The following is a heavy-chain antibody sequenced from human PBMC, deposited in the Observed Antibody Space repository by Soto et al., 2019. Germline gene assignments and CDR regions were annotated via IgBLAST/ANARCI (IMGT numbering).Heavy chain of an antibody. D-gene: IGHD6-19*01. V-gene: IGHV3-23*01. CDR1: GFTITSYA. J-gene: IGHJ4*02. CDR2: VSGSGDST. CDR3: TKSRGWYTFDY. Sequence: EVQLLESGGGLVQPGGSLRLSCAASGFTITSYAMGWVRQAPGKGLEWVSAVSGSGDSTYSADYVKGRFNISRDNSKSTLYLQMNSLRAEDTAVYYCTKSRGWYTFDYWGQGTLVTVSS.